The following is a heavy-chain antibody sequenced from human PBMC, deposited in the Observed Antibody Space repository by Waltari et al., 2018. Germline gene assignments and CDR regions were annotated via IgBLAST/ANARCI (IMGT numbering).Heavy chain of an antibody. CDR3: ANRGVGNYFKYFRL. V-gene: IGHV4-61*02. D-gene: IGHD1-7*01. Sequence: QVQLQESGPGLVKPTHTLSLTCPVSGEPIIDDVSRWTYWTWIRQSAGKGLEWIGNSYSSGAVDYNPSLRSRVTISLDTPKSHFTLKLTSVTAADTAVYYCANRGVGNYFKYFRLWSPGTLVTVSS. J-gene: IGHJ1*01. CDR1: GEPIIDDVSRWTY. CDR2: SYSSGAV.